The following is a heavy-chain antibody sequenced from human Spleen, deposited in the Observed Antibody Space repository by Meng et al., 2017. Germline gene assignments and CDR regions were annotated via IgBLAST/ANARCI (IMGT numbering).Heavy chain of an antibody. CDR3: ARDEDISAAGKLFGDY. D-gene: IGHD6-13*01. CDR1: GYTFPDYW. Sequence: VRLVQSGAEVKKPGASLKASCKASGYTFPDYWLHWVRRAPGQGLEWMGRINPKSGDTHYAQRFQGRVTMTGDTSISTAYMELSGLRSDDTAMYYCARDEDISAAGKLFGDYWGQGTLVTVSS. J-gene: IGHJ4*02. V-gene: IGHV1-2*06. CDR2: INPKSGDT.